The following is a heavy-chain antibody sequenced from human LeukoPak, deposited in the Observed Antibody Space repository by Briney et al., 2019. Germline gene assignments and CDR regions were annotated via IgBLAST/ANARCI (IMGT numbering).Heavy chain of an antibody. J-gene: IGHJ4*02. CDR3: ARLGGYGDYYFDY. CDR1: RGTFSSYA. V-gene: IGHV1-69*13. Sequence: ASVKVSCKTSRGTFSSYAISWVRQAPGRGLEWMGGIIPIFGTANYAQKFQGRVTITADESTSTAYMELSSLRSEDTAVYYCARLGGYGDYYFDYWGQGTLVTVSS. D-gene: IGHD4-17*01. CDR2: IIPIFGTA.